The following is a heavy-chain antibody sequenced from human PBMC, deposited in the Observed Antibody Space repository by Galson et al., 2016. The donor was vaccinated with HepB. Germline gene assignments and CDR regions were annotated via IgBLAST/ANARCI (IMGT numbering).Heavy chain of an antibody. CDR3: AKVFRGSGLYFDY. CDR2: VSGSGDKK. D-gene: IGHD6-25*01. Sequence: SLRLSCAASGFTFSNYAMSWVRQAPGKGLEWVSAVSGSGDKKYYADSVEGRFAISRDNSKNTLHLQMNSLRAEDTAVYYRAKVFRGSGLYFDYWGQGTLVTVSS. V-gene: IGHV3-23*01. CDR1: GFTFSNYA. J-gene: IGHJ4*02.